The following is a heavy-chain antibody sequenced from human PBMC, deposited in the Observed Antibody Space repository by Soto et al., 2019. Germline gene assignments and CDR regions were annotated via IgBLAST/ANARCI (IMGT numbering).Heavy chain of an antibody. V-gene: IGHV3-23*01. J-gene: IGHJ4*02. CDR1: GFTFSNYV. CDR3: ATQRSALAKC. CDR2: VSGSGGST. Sequence: GGSLRLSCAASGFTFSNYVMNWVRQAPGKGLEWVSSVSGSGGSTYYADSVKGRFTISRDNSKNTFYLQMNSLRAEDTAVYYCATQRSALAKCWGQGTLVTVSS. D-gene: IGHD6-6*01.